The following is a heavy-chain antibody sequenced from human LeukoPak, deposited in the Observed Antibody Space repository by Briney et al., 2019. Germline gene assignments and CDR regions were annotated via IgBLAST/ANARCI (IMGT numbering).Heavy chain of an antibody. CDR3: CSLWEPVPAASRGTNWFDP. J-gene: IGHJ5*02. CDR2: IIPIFGTA. D-gene: IGHD2-2*01. CDR1: GGTFSSYA. Sequence: SVKVSCKASGGTFSSYAISWVRQAPGQGLEWMGGIIPIFGTANYAQKFQGRVTITADESTSTAYMELSSLRSEDTAVYYCCSLWEPVPAASRGTNWFDPWGQGTLVTVSS. V-gene: IGHV1-69*13.